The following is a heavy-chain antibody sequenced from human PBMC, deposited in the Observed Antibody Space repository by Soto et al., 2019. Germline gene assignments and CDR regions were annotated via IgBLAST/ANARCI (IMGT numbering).Heavy chain of an antibody. J-gene: IGHJ4*02. CDR3: VKGYGSGTYYVDYFDY. D-gene: IGHD3-10*01. Sequence: GGSLRLSCSASGFTFSSFAMHWVRQAPGKGLEYVAAISSNGGSTYYVDSVKGRFTISRDNSKNTLYLQMSSLRAEDTAVYYCVKGYGSGTYYVDYFDYWGQGTLVTVSS. CDR2: ISSNGGST. V-gene: IGHV3-64D*06. CDR1: GFTFSSFA.